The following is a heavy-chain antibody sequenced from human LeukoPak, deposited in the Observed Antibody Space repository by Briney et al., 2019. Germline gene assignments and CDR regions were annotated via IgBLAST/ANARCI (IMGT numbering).Heavy chain of an antibody. Sequence: SETLSLTCTVSGGSISSYYWSWIRQPPGKGLEWIGYIYYSGSTNYNPSLKSRVTISVDTSKNQFSLELSSVTAADTAMYYCARHRGFYYYMDVWGKGTTVTVSS. CDR2: IYYSGST. D-gene: IGHD6-25*01. CDR1: GGSISSYY. J-gene: IGHJ6*03. CDR3: ARHRGFYYYMDV. V-gene: IGHV4-59*08.